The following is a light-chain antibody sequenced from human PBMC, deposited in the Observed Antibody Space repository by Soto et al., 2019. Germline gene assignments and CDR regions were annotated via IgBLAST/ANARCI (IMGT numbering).Light chain of an antibody. CDR3: QTWGTGIQV. Sequence: QLVLTQSPSASASLGASVKLTCTLSSGHSNYAIAWHQQQPEKGPRYLMKLNSDGSHSKGGGIPDRFSGSSSGAERYLTISSLQSEDEADYYCQTWGTGIQVFGGGTQLTVL. CDR1: SGHSNYA. CDR2: LNSDGSH. V-gene: IGLV4-69*01. J-gene: IGLJ2*01.